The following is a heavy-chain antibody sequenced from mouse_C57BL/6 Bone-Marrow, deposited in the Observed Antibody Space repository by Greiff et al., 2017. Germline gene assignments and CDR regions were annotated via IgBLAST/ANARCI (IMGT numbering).Heavy chain of an antibody. CDR1: GFTFSDYD. D-gene: IGHD2-13*01. CDR3: ARGLGRGYYYAKDY. V-gene: IGHV5-16*01. CDR2: INYDGSST. J-gene: IGHJ4*01. Sequence: EVMLVESEGGLVQPGSSMKLSCTASGFTFSDYDMAWVRQVPEKGLEWVADINYDGSSTYYLDSLKSRFIISRDNAKNILYLQMGSLKAEDTATYYCARGLGRGYYYAKDYWGQGTSVTVSS.